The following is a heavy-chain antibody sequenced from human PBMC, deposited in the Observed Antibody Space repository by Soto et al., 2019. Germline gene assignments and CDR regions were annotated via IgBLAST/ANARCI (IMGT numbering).Heavy chain of an antibody. D-gene: IGHD3-22*01. CDR2: IYGGGST. CDR3: ARDRAYYDSSGFYQPFDY. Sequence: GGSLRLSCAASGFTVCSNYMSWVRQAPGKGLEWVSVIYGGGSTYYADSVKGRFTISRDNSKNTLYLQMNSLRAEDTAVYYCARDRAYYDSSGFYQPFDYWGQGT. J-gene: IGHJ4*02. CDR1: GFTVCSNY. V-gene: IGHV3-66*01.